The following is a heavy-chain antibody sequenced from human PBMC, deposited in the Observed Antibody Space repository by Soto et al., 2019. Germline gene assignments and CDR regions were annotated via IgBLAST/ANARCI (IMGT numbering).Heavy chain of an antibody. CDR3: ARDLTAYSSSWRRYYYYGMDV. J-gene: IGHJ6*02. D-gene: IGHD6-13*01. Sequence: GASVKVSCKASGYTFTGYYMHWVRQAPGQGLEWMGWINPNSGGTNYAQKFQGRVTMTRDTSISTAYMELSRLRSDDTAVYYCARDLTAYSSSWRRYYYYGMDVWGQGTTVTVS. CDR1: GYTFTGYY. CDR2: INPNSGGT. V-gene: IGHV1-2*02.